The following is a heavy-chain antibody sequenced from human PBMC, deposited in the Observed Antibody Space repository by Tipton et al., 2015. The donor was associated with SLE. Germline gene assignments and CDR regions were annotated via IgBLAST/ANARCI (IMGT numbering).Heavy chain of an antibody. D-gene: IGHD1-26*01. CDR1: GYTFSSYG. CDR2: SSGYNGNT. V-gene: IGHV1-18*01. J-gene: IGHJ3*02. CDR3: ARDREWESRGRLDAFDI. Sequence: QLVQSGAEVKKPGASVKVSCKASGYTFSSYGISWLRQAPGQGLEWMGWSSGYNGNTNYAQKFQGRVTMTTDTSTSTVHMDLRSLRSDDTAVYYCARDREWESRGRLDAFDIWGQGTMVTVSS.